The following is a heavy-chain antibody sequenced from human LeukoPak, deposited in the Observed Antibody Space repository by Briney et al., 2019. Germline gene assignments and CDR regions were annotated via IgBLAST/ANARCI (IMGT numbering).Heavy chain of an antibody. J-gene: IGHJ5*02. D-gene: IGHD3-10*01. CDR3: AREPLGGSGTNWFDP. CDR2: IYYSGST. V-gene: IGHV4-30-4*01. Sequence: PSQTLSLTCTVSDGSISSGDYYWSWIRQPPGKGLEWIGYIYYSGSTYYNPSLKSRVTISVDTSKNQFSLKLSSVTAADTAVYYCAREPLGGSGTNWFDPWGQGTLVTVSS. CDR1: DGSISSGDYY.